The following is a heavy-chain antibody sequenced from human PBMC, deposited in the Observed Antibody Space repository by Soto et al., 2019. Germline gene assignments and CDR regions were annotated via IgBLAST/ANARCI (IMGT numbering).Heavy chain of an antibody. V-gene: IGHV4-59*01. Sequence: SETLSLTCTVSGGSISSYYWSWIRQPPGKGLEWIGYIYYSGSTNYNPSPKSRVTISVDTSKNQFSLKLSSVTAADTAVYYCARASVKRDDYFGMDVCGQGTTVTVSS. CDR2: IYYSGST. CDR3: ARASVKRDDYFGMDV. J-gene: IGHJ6*02. CDR1: GGSISSYY.